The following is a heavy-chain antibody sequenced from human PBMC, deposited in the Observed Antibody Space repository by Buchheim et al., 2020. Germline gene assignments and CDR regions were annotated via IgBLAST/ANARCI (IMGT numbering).Heavy chain of an antibody. V-gene: IGHV1-24*01. Sequence: QVQLVQSGAEVKKPGASVKVSCKVSGYTLTELSMHWVRQAPGKGLEWMGGFDPEDGETIYAQTFQGRVTMTEDTSTATAYMELSSLRSEDTAVYYCAGSNWNYVGGFDYWGQGTL. CDR1: GYTLTELS. CDR2: FDPEDGET. D-gene: IGHD1-7*01. J-gene: IGHJ4*02. CDR3: AGSNWNYVGGFDY.